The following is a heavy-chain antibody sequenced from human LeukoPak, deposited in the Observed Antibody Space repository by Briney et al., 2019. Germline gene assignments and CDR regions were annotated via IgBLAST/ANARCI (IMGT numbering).Heavy chain of an antibody. Sequence: PGRSLRLSCAASGFTFSSYSMNWVRQAPGKGLEWVSYISSSSSTIYYADSVRGRFTISRDNAKNSLYLQMNSLRDEDTAVYYCASERWPTYAFDIWGQGTMVTVSS. V-gene: IGHV3-48*02. CDR2: ISSSSSTI. CDR1: GFTFSSYS. D-gene: IGHD1-1*01. CDR3: ASERWPTYAFDI. J-gene: IGHJ3*02.